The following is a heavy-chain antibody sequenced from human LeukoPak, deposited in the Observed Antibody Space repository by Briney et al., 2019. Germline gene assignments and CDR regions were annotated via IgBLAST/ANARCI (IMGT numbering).Heavy chain of an antibody. CDR3: ATEGSYCSSTSCYNVGDY. CDR2: ISGSGGST. V-gene: IGHV3-23*01. CDR1: GFVFRSYW. D-gene: IGHD2-2*02. Sequence: GGSLRLSCAASGFVFRSYWMSWVRQAPGKGLEWVSAISGSGGSTYYADSVKGRFTISRDNSKNTLYLQMNSLRAEDTAVYYCATEGSYCSSTSCYNVGDYWGQGTLVTVSS. J-gene: IGHJ4*02.